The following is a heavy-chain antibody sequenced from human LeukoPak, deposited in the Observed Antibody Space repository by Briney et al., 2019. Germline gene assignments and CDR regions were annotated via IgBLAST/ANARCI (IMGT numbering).Heavy chain of an antibody. J-gene: IGHJ4*02. D-gene: IGHD3-22*01. CDR2: IRYDESGK. Sequence: GGSLRLSCAASGFTVSSFGMHWVRQPPGKGLAWVAFIRYDESGKYYADSVKGRFTISRDNSKNTLYLQMNSLRAEDTAVYYCARRVVTDYFDYWGQGTLVTVSS. CDR3: ARRVVTDYFDY. V-gene: IGHV3-30*06. CDR1: GFTVSSFG.